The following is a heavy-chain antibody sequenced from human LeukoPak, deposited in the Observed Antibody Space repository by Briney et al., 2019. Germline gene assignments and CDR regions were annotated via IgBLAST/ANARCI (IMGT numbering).Heavy chain of an antibody. CDR1: GGSVSSHRYY. D-gene: IGHD3-16*01. J-gene: IGHJ5*02. Sequence: SETLSLTCTVSGGSVSSHRYYWGWLRQPPGKGLEWIGSVYYSGSTNYNPSLKSRVTMSVDTSKNQFSLKLSSVTAADTAVYYCARDRYVGAANWFDPWGQGTLVTVSS. V-gene: IGHV4-39*07. CDR2: VYYSGST. CDR3: ARDRYVGAANWFDP.